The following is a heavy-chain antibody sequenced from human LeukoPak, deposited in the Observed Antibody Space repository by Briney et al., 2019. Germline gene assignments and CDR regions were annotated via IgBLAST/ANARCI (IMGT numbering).Heavy chain of an antibody. CDR2: IWYDGSNK. Sequence: SGGSLRLSCAASGFTFSSYAMPWVRQAPGKGLEWVAVIWYDGSNKYYADSVKGRFTISRDNSKNTLYLQMNSLRAEDTAVYYCARGLNWANEYYFDYWGQGTLVTVSS. D-gene: IGHD1-1*01. V-gene: IGHV3-33*08. CDR1: GFTFSSYA. J-gene: IGHJ4*02. CDR3: ARGLNWANEYYFDY.